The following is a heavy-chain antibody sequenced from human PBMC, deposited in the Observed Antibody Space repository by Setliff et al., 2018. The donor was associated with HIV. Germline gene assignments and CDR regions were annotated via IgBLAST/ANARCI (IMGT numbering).Heavy chain of an antibody. J-gene: IGHJ3*02. CDR3: ARHSDFWSEDAFDI. CDR1: DDPISSYY. Sequence: SETLSLTCYVTDDPISSYYWSWVRQPAGKGLEWIGRLYVSGDTNYNPSLKSRVTMSLDTSKKHFSLNLKSVTAADTAVYYCARHSDFWSEDAFDIWAQGTVVTVSS. CDR2: LYVSGDT. V-gene: IGHV4-4*07. D-gene: IGHD3-3*01.